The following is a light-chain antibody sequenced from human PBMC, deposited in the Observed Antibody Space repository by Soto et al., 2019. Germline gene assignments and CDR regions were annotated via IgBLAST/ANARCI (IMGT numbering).Light chain of an antibody. J-gene: IGKJ4*01. CDR2: GAS. Sequence: PGERVTLSCRASQSVSSSYLTWYQQKPGQAPRLLIYGASTRATSIPARFSGSGSGTDFTLTISSLQPEDFAVYYCQQDYNLLTFGGGTQVEIK. CDR3: QQDYNLLT. CDR1: QSVSSSY. V-gene: IGKV3D-7*01.